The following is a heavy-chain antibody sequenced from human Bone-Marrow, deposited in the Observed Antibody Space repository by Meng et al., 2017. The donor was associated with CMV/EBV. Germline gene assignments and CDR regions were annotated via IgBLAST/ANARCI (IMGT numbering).Heavy chain of an antibody. V-gene: IGHV1-69*10. D-gene: IGHD5-24*01. CDR3: ARAVNTYFNYYAMDV. Sequence: SVKVSCKASGGTFSSYAISWVRQAPGQGLEWMGGIIPILGIANYAQNFQGRVTITADKSTSTAYMDLSTLRFEDTAVYYCARAVNTYFNYYAMDVWGQGTTVTVSS. J-gene: IGHJ6*02. CDR2: IIPILGIA. CDR1: GGTFSSYA.